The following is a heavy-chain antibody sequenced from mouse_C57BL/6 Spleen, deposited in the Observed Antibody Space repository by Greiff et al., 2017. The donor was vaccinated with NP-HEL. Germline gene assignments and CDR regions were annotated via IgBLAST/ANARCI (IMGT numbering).Heavy chain of an antibody. Sequence: QVQLKESGAELVRPGTSVKVSCKASGYAFTNYLIEWVKQRPGQGLEWIGVINPGSGGTNYNEKFKGKATLTADKSSSTAYMQLSSLTSEDSAVYFCATYDYEYYFDYWGQGTTLTVSS. D-gene: IGHD2-4*01. V-gene: IGHV1-54*01. CDR1: GYAFTNYL. CDR3: ATYDYEYYFDY. J-gene: IGHJ2*01. CDR2: INPGSGGT.